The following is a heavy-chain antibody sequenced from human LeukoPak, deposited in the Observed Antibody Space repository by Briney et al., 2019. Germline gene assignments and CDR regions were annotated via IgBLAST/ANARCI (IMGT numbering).Heavy chain of an antibody. V-gene: IGHV5-51*01. D-gene: IGHD1-1*01. CDR2: IYPDDSDT. CDR3: ARRNSGFDY. Sequence: PGESLQISCKGSGYNFTSYWIGWGRQLPGKGVEWMGFIYPDDSDTRYSPSFQGQVTISADKSISTAYLLWSSLKASDTAIYYCARRNSGFDYWGPGTLVTVSS. J-gene: IGHJ4*02. CDR1: GYNFTSYW.